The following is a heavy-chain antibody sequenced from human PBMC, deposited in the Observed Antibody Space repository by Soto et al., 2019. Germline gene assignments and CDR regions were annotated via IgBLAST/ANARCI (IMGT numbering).Heavy chain of an antibody. V-gene: IGHV3-74*01. D-gene: IGHD1-26*01. CDR3: ARDGGGSYDHPAGYFDY. CDR2: INNDGSST. CDR1: GFTFSMYW. J-gene: IGHJ4*02. Sequence: GGSLRLSCAASGFTFSMYWMHWVRQAPGKGLVWVSRINNDGSSTIYADSVKGRFTISRDNSKNTLYLQMNSLRAEDTAVYYCARDGGGSYDHPAGYFDYWGQGTLVTVSS.